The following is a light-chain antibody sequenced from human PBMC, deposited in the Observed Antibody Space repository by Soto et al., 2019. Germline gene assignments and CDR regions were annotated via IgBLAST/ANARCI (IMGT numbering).Light chain of an antibody. Sequence: DIQMTQSPSSLSASVGDRVTITCRASQNISSYLNWHQQKPGKAPNLLIYAASSLQSGVPSRFSGSGSGTDFTLTINSLQPEDFATYFCQQSYSTPPTFGRGTKVDIK. V-gene: IGKV1-39*01. CDR1: QNISSY. J-gene: IGKJ1*01. CDR2: AAS. CDR3: QQSYSTPPT.